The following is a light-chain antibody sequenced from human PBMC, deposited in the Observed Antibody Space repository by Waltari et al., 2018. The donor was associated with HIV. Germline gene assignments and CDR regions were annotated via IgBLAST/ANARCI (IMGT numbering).Light chain of an antibody. Sequence: QVVVTQEPSLSVSPGGTVTVTCASVTGSVSRNHYTHWIQLKPGQAPRTLIYGTEKRHPWTAGRFAGSLIGGRAALMLAGALTDDEADYYCLLSYSGVRVFGGGTRLTV. CDR2: GTE. V-gene: IGLV7-46*01. CDR3: LLSYSGVRV. J-gene: IGLJ3*02. CDR1: TGSVSRNHY.